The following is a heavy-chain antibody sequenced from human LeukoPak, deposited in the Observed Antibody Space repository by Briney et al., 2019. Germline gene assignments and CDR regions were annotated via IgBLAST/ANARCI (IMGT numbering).Heavy chain of an antibody. CDR2: ISGHTGDT. Sequence: ASVKVSCKASGYTFTSYDINWVRQAPGQGLEWMGWISGHTGDTHYAKRFQGRLTLTTDTSTSVAYLELSTLRSDDTALYFCAKDVGDSLAGPWFFQFWGQGTLVTLSS. D-gene: IGHD3-16*01. CDR3: AKDVGDSLAGPWFFQF. CDR1: GYTFTSYD. V-gene: IGHV1-18*01. J-gene: IGHJ4*02.